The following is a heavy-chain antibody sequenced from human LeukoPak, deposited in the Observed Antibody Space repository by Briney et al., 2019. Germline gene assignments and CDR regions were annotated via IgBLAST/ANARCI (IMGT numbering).Heavy chain of an antibody. D-gene: IGHD4-23*01. CDR2: IYSGGST. J-gene: IGHJ3*02. CDR1: RFTLSSYW. V-gene: IGHV3-66*01. CDR3: ARDSIRWYAFDI. Sequence: GGSLRLSCAASRFTLSSYWMYWVRQAPGKGLEWVSVIYSGGSTYYADSVKGRFTISRDNSKNTLYLQMNSLRAEDTAVYYCARDSIRWYAFDIWGQGTMVTVSS.